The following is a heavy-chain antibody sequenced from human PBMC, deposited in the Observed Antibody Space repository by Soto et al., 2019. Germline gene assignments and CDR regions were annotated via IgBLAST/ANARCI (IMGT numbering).Heavy chain of an antibody. CDR3: ATKEVTQRAFDI. CDR2: IIPILGIA. Sequence: QVQLVQSGAEVKKPGSSVKVSCKASGGTFSSYTISWVRQAPGQGLEWMGRIIPILGIANYAQKFQGRVTITADKSTSTDYMELSSLRCEDTAVYYCATKEVTQRAFDIWGQGTMVTVSS. CDR1: GGTFSSYT. J-gene: IGHJ3*02. D-gene: IGHD2-21*02. V-gene: IGHV1-69*02.